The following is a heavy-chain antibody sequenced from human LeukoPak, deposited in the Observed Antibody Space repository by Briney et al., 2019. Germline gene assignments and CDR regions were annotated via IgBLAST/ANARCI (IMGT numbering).Heavy chain of an antibody. CDR3: ASPTLVPAAWEDDAFDI. CDR2: IYYSGST. Sequence: SETLSLTCTVSGGSISSGGYYWSWIRQHPGKGLEWIGYIYYSGSTYYNPSLKSRVTISVDTSKNQFSLKLSSVTAADTAVYYCASPTLVPAAWEDDAFDIWGQGTMVTVSS. V-gene: IGHV4-31*03. J-gene: IGHJ3*02. D-gene: IGHD2-2*01. CDR1: GGSISSGGYY.